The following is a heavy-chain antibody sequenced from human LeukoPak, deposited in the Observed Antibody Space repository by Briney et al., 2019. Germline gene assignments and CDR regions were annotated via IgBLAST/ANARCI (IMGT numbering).Heavy chain of an antibody. Sequence: GGSLRLSCAASGFTFSSYSMNWVRQAPGKGLEWVSYISSSSSTIYYADSVKGRFTISRDNAENSLYLQMNSLRAEDTAVYYCAGSPGTIFGAPNWFDPWGQGTLVTVSS. J-gene: IGHJ5*02. CDR1: GFTFSSYS. CDR3: AGSPGTIFGAPNWFDP. CDR2: ISSSSSTI. D-gene: IGHD3-3*02. V-gene: IGHV3-48*01.